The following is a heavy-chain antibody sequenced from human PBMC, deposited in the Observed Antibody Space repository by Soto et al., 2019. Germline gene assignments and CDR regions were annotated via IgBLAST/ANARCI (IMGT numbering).Heavy chain of an antibody. D-gene: IGHD3-9*01. CDR2: IYISVTT. Sequence: SETRSLTCSFSVFAIVGHYGGWVRLPAGRRLQWVGLIYISVTTNYNPSLKRRVRISVDTDRNSFSLRLDSVTAADTAVYYCARNFDIEETGTEFDSWGRGALVTVSS. J-gene: IGHJ5*01. CDR3: ARNFDIEETGTEFDS. CDR1: VFAIVGHY. V-gene: IGHV4-4*07.